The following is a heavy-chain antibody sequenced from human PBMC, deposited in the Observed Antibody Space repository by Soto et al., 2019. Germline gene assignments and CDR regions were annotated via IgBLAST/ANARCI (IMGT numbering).Heavy chain of an antibody. D-gene: IGHD6-13*01. J-gene: IGHJ5*02. CDR1: GGTFSSYA. CDR2: IIPIFGTA. CDR3: AREPAAGTKGRNWFDP. V-gene: IGHV1-69*01. Sequence: VQLVRSGAEVKKPGSSVKVSCKASGGTFSSYAISWVRQAPGQGLEWMGGIIPIFGTANYAQKFQGRVTITADESTSTAYMELSSLRSEDTAVYYCAREPAAGTKGRNWFDPWGQGTLVTVSS.